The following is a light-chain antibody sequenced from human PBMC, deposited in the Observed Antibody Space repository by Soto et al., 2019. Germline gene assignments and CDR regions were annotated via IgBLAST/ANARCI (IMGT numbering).Light chain of an antibody. CDR2: GAS. CDR3: QQYDDSIT. J-gene: IGKJ5*01. Sequence: EIVLTQSPDTLSLSPGESATLSCGASQSVSSRYLAWYQQKPGQAPRLLMYGASNRATGIPDRFSGSGSGTDFTLTISRLEPEDFAVFYCQQYDDSITFGQGTRLEIE. V-gene: IGKV3-20*01. CDR1: QSVSSRY.